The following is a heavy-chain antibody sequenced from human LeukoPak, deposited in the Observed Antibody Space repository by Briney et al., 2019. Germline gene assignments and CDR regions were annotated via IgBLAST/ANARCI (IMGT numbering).Heavy chain of an antibody. Sequence: SETLSLTCTVSGGSISSYYWSWIRQPAGKGLEWIGRIYTSGSTNYNPSLKSRVTTSVDTSKNQFSLKLSSVTAADTAVYYCARVWADYSNYPNWFDPWGQGTLVTVSS. J-gene: IGHJ5*02. CDR1: GGSISSYY. CDR3: ARVWADYSNYPNWFDP. D-gene: IGHD4-11*01. V-gene: IGHV4-4*07. CDR2: IYTSGST.